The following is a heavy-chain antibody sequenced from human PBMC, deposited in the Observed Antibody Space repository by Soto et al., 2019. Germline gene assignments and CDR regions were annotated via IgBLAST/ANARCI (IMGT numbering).Heavy chain of an antibody. J-gene: IGHJ4*02. CDR3: VIDRQPDGIWTFDL. CDR1: GFIFSTYT. Sequence: GGSLRLSCAASGFIFSTYTMNWVRQAPGKGLEWVAGIFPGGSTYYANSVKGRFTISRDHSQSSVFLQMSSLRDEDTAVYYCVIDRQPDGIWTFDLWGQGSLVPVSS. V-gene: IGHV3-23*03. CDR2: IFPGGST. D-gene: IGHD3-9*01.